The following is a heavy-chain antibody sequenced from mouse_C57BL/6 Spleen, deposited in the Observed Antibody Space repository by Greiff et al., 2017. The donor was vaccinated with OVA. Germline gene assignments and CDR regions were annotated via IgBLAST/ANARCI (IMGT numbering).Heavy chain of an antibody. D-gene: IGHD4-1*01. J-gene: IGHJ4*01. V-gene: IGHV6-6*01. CDR3: TSLTDYYAMDY. Sequence: EVMLVESGGGLVQPGGSMKLSCAASGFTFSDAWMDWVRQSPEKGLEWVAEIRNKANNHATYYAESVKGRFTISRDDSKSSVYLQMNSLRAEDTGIYYCTSLTDYYAMDYWGQGTSVTVSS. CDR1: GFTFSDAW. CDR2: IRNKANNHAT.